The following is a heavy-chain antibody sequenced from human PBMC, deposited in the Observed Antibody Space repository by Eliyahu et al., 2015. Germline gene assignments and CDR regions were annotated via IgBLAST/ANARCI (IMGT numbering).Heavy chain of an antibody. CDR1: GVSISSYY. Sequence: QVQLQESGPGLVKPSETLSLTCTVSGVSISSYYWSWFRQPPGKGLEWIGYIYNSGSTNYNPSLKSRVTISVDTSKNQFSLKLTSVTAADTAVYYCASRSDWFDPWGQGTLVTVSS. J-gene: IGHJ5*02. D-gene: IGHD3-16*02. V-gene: IGHV4-59*01. CDR2: IYNSGST. CDR3: ASRSDWFDP.